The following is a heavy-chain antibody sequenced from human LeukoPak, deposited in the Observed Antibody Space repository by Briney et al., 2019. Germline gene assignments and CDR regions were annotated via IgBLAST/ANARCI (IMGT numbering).Heavy chain of an antibody. V-gene: IGHV4-34*01. CDR3: ARRAYDFWSGYLNWFDP. J-gene: IGHJ5*02. CDR1: GGSFSGYY. CDR2: INHSGST. D-gene: IGHD3-3*01. Sequence: SETLSLTCAVYGGSFSGYYWSWIRQPPGKGLEWIGEINHSGSTNYNPSLKSRVTISVDTSKNQFSLKLSSVTAAATAVYYCARRAYDFWSGYLNWFDPWGQGTLVTVSS.